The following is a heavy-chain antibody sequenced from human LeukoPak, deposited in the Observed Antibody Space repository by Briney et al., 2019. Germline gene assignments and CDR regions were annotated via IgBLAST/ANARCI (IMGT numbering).Heavy chain of an antibody. CDR2: IKQDGSEK. Sequence: GGSLRLSCAASGFTFSSYWMSWVRQAPGKGLEWVANIKQDGSEKYYVDSVKGRFTISRDNSKNTLYLQMNSLRAEDTAVYYCAREDYDYVWGSYRHPFDYWGQGTLVTVSS. CDR3: AREDYDYVWGSYRHPFDY. V-gene: IGHV3-7*01. D-gene: IGHD3-16*02. J-gene: IGHJ4*02. CDR1: GFTFSSYW.